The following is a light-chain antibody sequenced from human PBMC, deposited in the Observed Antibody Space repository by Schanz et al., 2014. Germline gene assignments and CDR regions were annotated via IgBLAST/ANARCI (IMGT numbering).Light chain of an antibody. J-gene: IGKJ1*01. CDR3: QQLNSYPWT. CDR2: DAS. V-gene: IGKV1-5*01. CDR1: QSISSW. Sequence: GDRVTITCRASQSISSWLAWYQQKPGKAPKLLIYDASSLDSGVPSRFSGSGSGTEFTLTISSLQPDDFATYYCQQLNSYPWTFGQGTKVEIK.